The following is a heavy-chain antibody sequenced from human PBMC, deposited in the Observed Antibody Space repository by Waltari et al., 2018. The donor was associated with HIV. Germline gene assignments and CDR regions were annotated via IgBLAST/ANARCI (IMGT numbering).Heavy chain of an antibody. V-gene: IGHV3-23*05. CDR1: GFALSDYA. CDR2: ISTIGIYT. D-gene: IGHD3-16*01. J-gene: IGHJ3*02. Sequence: EVQLLESGGGLVQPGGSLRLSCAASGFALSDYAITWVRQAPGTRMVWVSLISTIGIYTYFAASVKGRFTMPTDNSRNTLCLQMNSLRADDTAVYYCAKVLRGGTLSDPFDIWGRGTVVTVSS. CDR3: AKVLRGGTLSDPFDI.